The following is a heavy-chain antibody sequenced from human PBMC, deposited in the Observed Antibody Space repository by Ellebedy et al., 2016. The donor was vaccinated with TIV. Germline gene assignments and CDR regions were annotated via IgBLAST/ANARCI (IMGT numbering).Heavy chain of an antibody. V-gene: IGHV3-23*01. Sequence: GGSLRLSCAASAFTFSSYAMSWVRQAPGKGLEWVSAISGSGGRTYYADSVKGRFTISRDNSKNTVYLQMNSLTAEDTAMYFCARKMDVFDSWGQGTQVTVSS. D-gene: IGHD2-8*01. CDR2: ISGSGGRT. CDR3: ARKMDVFDS. CDR1: AFTFSSYA. J-gene: IGHJ5*01.